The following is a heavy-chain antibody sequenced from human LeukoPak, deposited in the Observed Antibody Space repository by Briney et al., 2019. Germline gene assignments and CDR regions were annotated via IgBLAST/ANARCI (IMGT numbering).Heavy chain of an antibody. CDR3: ARVELMVYNMGLDY. CDR2: IYYSGST. D-gene: IGHD2-8*01. V-gene: IGHV4-39*07. Sequence: PSETLSLTCTVSGGSISSSSYYWGWIRQPPGKGLEWIGSIYYSGSTYYNPSLKSRVTISVDTSKNQFSLKLSSVTAADTAVYYCARVELMVYNMGLDYWGQGTLVTVSS. J-gene: IGHJ4*02. CDR1: GGSISSSSYY.